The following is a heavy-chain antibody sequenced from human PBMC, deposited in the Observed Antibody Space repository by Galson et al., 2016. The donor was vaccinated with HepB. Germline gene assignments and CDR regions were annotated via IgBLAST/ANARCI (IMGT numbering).Heavy chain of an antibody. D-gene: IGHD2-2*01. Sequence: SLRLSCAASGFTFSASGMHWVRQAPGKGPEWLAVISFDGSNHFYADSVKGRFTISRDNSINTLPLQMHSLRVEDTALYYCARDSYCTRTICYPYYFDFWGQGTLVAVSS. J-gene: IGHJ4*02. CDR2: ISFDGSNH. CDR1: GFTFSASG. CDR3: ARDSYCTRTICYPYYFDF. V-gene: IGHV3-30*03.